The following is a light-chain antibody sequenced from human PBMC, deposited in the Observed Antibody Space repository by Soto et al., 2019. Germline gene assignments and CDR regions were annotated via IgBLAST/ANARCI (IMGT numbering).Light chain of an antibody. Sequence: EIWLTKSPGTLSFCPGERATLSYRASQSIRSNCLACYRHKPGQAPRLLFYDASTRATGIPASFSGSGSGTEFTLTISSLQSEDFAVYCCQHYQGWPITCGQGTRLEIK. CDR2: DAS. CDR3: QHYQGWPIT. V-gene: IGKV3-15*01. CDR1: QSIRSN. J-gene: IGKJ5*01.